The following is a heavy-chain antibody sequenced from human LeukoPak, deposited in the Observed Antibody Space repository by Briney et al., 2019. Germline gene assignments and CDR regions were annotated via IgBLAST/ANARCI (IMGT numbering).Heavy chain of an antibody. Sequence: GGSLRLYCAASGFTFSGAALHWVRQASGKGLERVGRIRSKPNNYATVYAASVKGRFTISRDDSKNTAYLQMNSLKIEDTAVYYCTRRGDSIAYDFYMDVWGKGTTVTV. V-gene: IGHV3-73*01. CDR1: GFTFSGAA. D-gene: IGHD4-17*01. CDR2: IRSKPNNYAT. J-gene: IGHJ6*03. CDR3: TRRGDSIAYDFYMDV.